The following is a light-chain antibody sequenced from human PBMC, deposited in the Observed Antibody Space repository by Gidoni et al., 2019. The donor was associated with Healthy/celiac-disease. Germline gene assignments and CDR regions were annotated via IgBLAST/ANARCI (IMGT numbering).Light chain of an antibody. CDR2: NAS. J-gene: IGKJ2*01. CDR1: QSISSW. Sequence: DIQMTQSPSTLSASVGDRVTITCRAGQSISSWLAWYQQKPGKAPKFLIFNASSLESGVPSRFSGSGSGTEFTLTISSLQPDDFATYSCQQYNSYPYTFGQGTKLEIK. CDR3: QQYNSYPYT. V-gene: IGKV1-5*03.